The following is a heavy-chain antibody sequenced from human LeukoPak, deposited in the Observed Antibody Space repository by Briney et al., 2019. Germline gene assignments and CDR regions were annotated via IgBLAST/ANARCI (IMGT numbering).Heavy chain of an antibody. J-gene: IGHJ4*02. D-gene: IGHD5-12*01. V-gene: IGHV3-30*18. CDR1: RLTFSSYG. CDR2: ISYDGSNK. CDR3: AKGYSGYEWFFDY. Sequence: GGSLRLSCAASRLTFSSYGMHWVRQAPGKGLEWVAVISYDGSNKYYADSVKGRFIISRGNSKNTLYLQMNSLRVEDTAVYYCAKGYSGYEWFFDYWGQGTLVTGSS.